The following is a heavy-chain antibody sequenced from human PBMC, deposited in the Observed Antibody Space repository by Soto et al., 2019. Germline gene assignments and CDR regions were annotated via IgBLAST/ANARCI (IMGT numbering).Heavy chain of an antibody. J-gene: IGHJ5*02. D-gene: IGHD3-22*01. Sequence: QVQLVQSGAEVKKPGSSVKVSCKASGGTFSSYVISWVRQAPGQGLEWMGGIIPIFGTANYAQKFQGRVTITADEYTSTADMELSSLRSEDTAVYYCAREVKSGSYYAVWFDPWGQGTLVTVSS. CDR1: GGTFSSYV. CDR2: IIPIFGTA. V-gene: IGHV1-69*12. CDR3: AREVKSGSYYAVWFDP.